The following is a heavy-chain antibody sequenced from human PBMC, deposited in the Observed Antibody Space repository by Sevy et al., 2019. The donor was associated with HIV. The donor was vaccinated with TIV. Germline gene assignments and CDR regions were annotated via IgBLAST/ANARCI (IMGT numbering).Heavy chain of an antibody. D-gene: IGHD4-17*01. CDR2: ITNSGSSI. CDR3: ARDLPPSATTLSHFYY. CDR1: GFLFSRYE. V-gene: IGHV3-48*03. Sequence: GGSLRLSCAASGFLFSRYEMNWVRQAPGKGLEWVSYITNSGSSISYSDSVRGRFTISRDNAKNSLFLQMNSLRTEDTATYYCARDLPPSATTLSHFYYLGQGTLGTGSS. J-gene: IGHJ4*02.